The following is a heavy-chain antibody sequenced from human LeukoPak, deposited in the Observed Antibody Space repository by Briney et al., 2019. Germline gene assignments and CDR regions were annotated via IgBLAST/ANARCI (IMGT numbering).Heavy chain of an antibody. CDR2: IKQDGSEK. CDR3: ARNPIMRDYDDY. V-gene: IGHV3-7*01. J-gene: IGHJ4*02. Sequence: PGGSLRLSCAASGFSLSGYWMSWVRQAPGKGLEWVANIKQDGSEKYYVDSVKGRFTISRDNAKNSLYLQMSSLRAEDTAMYYCARNPIMRDYDDYGGQGTLVTVSS. D-gene: IGHD4-17*01. CDR1: GFSLSGYW.